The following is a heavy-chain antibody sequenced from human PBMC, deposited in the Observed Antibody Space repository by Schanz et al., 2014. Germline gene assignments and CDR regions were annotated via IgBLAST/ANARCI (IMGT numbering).Heavy chain of an antibody. CDR1: GFTFRSYA. Sequence: EVQLLESGGGLVQPGGSLRLSCIGSGFTFRSYALGWVRQAPGKGLEWVSLVSASGGGPFYADSVKGRFTISRDNSRNTVYLQMSSLRAEDTAVYYCVKDDRGDVVVVAAKYWGQGAQVIVSS. V-gene: IGHV3-23*01. D-gene: IGHD2-15*01. CDR3: VKDDRGDVVVVAAKY. J-gene: IGHJ4*02. CDR2: VSASGGGP.